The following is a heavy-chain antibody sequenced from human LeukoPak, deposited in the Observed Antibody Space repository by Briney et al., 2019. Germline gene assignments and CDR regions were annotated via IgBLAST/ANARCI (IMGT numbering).Heavy chain of an antibody. D-gene: IGHD3-22*01. CDR1: GFTFSSYG. J-gene: IGHJ4*02. V-gene: IGHV3-30*02. Sequence: GGSLRLSCAASGFTFSSYGMHWVRQAPGKGLEWVAFIRYDGSNKYHADSVKGRFTISRDNSKNTLYLQMNSLRAEDTAVYYCAKDPRYYDSSGYPYYFDYWGQGTLVTVSS. CDR3: AKDPRYYDSSGYPYYFDY. CDR2: IRYDGSNK.